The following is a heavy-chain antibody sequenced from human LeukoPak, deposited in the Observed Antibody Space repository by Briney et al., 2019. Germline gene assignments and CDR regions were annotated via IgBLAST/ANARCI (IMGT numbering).Heavy chain of an antibody. D-gene: IGHD3-9*01. CDR2: ISYDGSNK. V-gene: IGHV3-30*03. CDR1: GFSFTSYW. Sequence: GGSLRLSCAPSGFSFTSYWMSWVRQAPGKGLEWVAVISYDGSNKYYADSVKGRFTISRDNSKNTLYLQMNSLRAEDTAVYYCARDWDILTGTYAFDIWGQGTMVTVSS. J-gene: IGHJ3*02. CDR3: ARDWDILTGTYAFDI.